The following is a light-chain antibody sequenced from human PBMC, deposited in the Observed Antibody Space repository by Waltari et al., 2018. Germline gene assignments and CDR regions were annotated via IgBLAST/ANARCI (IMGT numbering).Light chain of an antibody. V-gene: IGKV3-11*01. CDR1: QSVSSY. CDR3: QQRSNWIT. J-gene: IGKJ5*01. CDR2: DAS. Sequence: EIVLTQSPATLSFSPGERATLSCRASQSVSSYLAWYQQKPGQAPRLFIYDASNRATGMPARCSGSGSGTDFTFNISSLETEDFAVDYCQQRSNWITFGQGTRLEMK.